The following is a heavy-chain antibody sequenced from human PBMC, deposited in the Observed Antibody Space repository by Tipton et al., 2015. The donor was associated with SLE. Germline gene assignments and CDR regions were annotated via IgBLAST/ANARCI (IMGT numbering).Heavy chain of an antibody. D-gene: IGHD2-15*01. J-gene: IGHJ6*02. Sequence: TLSLTCTVSGGSISSSSYNWGWIRQPPGKGLEWIGSFYYSGSTYYNPSLKSRVTIFGDTSKKQFSLRLSSVTAADTAVYYCARLGSDGMDVWGRGTTVTVSS. CDR2: FYYSGST. V-gene: IGHV4-39*01. CDR1: GGSISSSSYN. CDR3: ARLGSDGMDV.